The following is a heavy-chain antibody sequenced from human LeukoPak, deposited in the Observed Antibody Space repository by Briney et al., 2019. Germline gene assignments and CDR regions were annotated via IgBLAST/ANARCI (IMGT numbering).Heavy chain of an antibody. Sequence: PGGSLRLSCAASRFTFRTYEMNWVRQAPGKGLEWISYISSSGSTIYYADSVKGRFTISRDNSKNTVWLQMNSLRVEDTAVYYCARDFRTTIAQVCDYWGQGTLVTVSS. CDR1: RFTFRTYE. CDR2: ISSSGSTI. V-gene: IGHV3-48*03. J-gene: IGHJ4*02. CDR3: ARDFRTTIAQVCDY. D-gene: IGHD1-7*01.